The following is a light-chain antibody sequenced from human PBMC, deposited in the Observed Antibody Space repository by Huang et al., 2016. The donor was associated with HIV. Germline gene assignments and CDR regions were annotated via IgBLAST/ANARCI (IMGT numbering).Light chain of an antibody. CDR2: DAS. CDR1: QDINKY. CDR3: LQYDSLPYT. J-gene: IGKJ2*01. V-gene: IGKV1-33*01. Sequence: DIQMTQSPSSLSASVGDRVTITCQASQDINKYLNWYHQKPGKAPKLLIYDASNLETGVPSRFSGSGSGTDFTFAISSLQPEDIATYYCLQYDSLPYTFGQGTKLEI.